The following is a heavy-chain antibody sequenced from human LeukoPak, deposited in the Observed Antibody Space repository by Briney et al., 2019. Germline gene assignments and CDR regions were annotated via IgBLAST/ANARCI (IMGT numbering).Heavy chain of an antibody. CDR2: ISYDGSNK. CDR3: AKQESYYDSRSLAFDI. V-gene: IGHV3-30*18. CDR1: GFTFSSYW. J-gene: IGHJ3*02. D-gene: IGHD3-22*01. Sequence: GGSLRLSCAASGFTFSSYWMSWVRQAPGKGLEWVAFISYDGSNKYYADSVKGRVTICRDNSKNTLYLQMNSLRAEDTAVYYCAKQESYYDSRSLAFDIWGQGTMVTVSS.